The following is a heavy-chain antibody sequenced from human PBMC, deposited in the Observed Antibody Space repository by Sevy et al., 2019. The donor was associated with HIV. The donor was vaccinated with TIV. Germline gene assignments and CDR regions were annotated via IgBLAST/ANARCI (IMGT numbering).Heavy chain of an antibody. Sequence: GGSLRLSCVVSGFTFSSFDMHWVRQAPGKGLEWVAFISNDGSNKYYEDSVKGRVTISRDNSKNTLYLQMNNLRAEDTAAYYCGKERLGSYGGLFHFWGQGTLVTVSS. J-gene: IGHJ4*02. V-gene: IGHV3-30*18. CDR3: GKERLGSYGGLFHF. CDR2: ISNDGSNK. D-gene: IGHD1-26*01. CDR1: GFTFSSFD.